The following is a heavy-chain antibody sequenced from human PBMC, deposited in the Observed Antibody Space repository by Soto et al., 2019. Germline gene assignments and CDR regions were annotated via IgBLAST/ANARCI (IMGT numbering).Heavy chain of an antibody. CDR1: GYTFTSYD. V-gene: IGHV1-8*01. Sequence: ASVKVSCKASGYTFTSYDINWVRQATGQGHEWMGWMNPNSGNTGYAQKFQGRVTMTRNTSISTAYMELSSLRSEDTAVYYCARVYGLYYDFWSGYTRFDYWGQGTLVTVSS. D-gene: IGHD3-3*01. J-gene: IGHJ4*02. CDR2: MNPNSGNT. CDR3: ARVYGLYYDFWSGYTRFDY.